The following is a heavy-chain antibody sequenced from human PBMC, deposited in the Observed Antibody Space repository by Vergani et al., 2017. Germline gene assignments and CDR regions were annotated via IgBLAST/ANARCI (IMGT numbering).Heavy chain of an antibody. CDR2: IYPGDSDT. Sequence: EVQLVQSGAEVKKPGESLKISCKASGYSFTNSWIGWVRQMPGRGLEFMGIIYPGDSDTRYSPSFQGQVTISADRSFTTAYLQWSSLKASDTAMYYCARRYCSGEYCSYFDYCCQGTLVTVSS. D-gene: IGHD2-15*01. CDR1: GYSFTNSW. V-gene: IGHV5-51*01. J-gene: IGHJ4*02. CDR3: ARRYCSGEYCSYFDY.